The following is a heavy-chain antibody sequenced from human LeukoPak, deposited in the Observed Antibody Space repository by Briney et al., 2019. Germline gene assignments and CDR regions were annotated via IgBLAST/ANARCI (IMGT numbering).Heavy chain of an antibody. CDR3: AKDSAAGSSSLDY. D-gene: IGHD6-6*01. J-gene: IGHJ4*02. CDR1: GFTFDDYT. CDR2: ISWDGGST. V-gene: IGHV3-43*01. Sequence: GGSLRLSCAASGFTFDDYTMHWVRQAPGKGLEWVSLISWDGGSTYYADSVKGRFTISRDNRKNSLYLQMNSLRTEDTALYYCAKDSAAGSSSLDYWGQGTLVTVSS.